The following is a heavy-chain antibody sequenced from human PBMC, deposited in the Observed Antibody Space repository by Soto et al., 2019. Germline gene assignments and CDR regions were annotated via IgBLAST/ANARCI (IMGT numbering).Heavy chain of an antibody. CDR2: INQSGST. CDR3: ARYSTAQWELGFMAFEI. CDR1: GGSFSGYY. Sequence: QVQLQQWGAGLLKPSETLSLTCTVSGGSFSGYYWSWIRQPPGKGLEWIGEINQSGSTTYNPSLKGGXXXSXXTSKNQFPLKLSSVPAADTAVYYCARYSTAQWELGFMAFEIWGQGTMVTVSS. J-gene: IGHJ3*02. V-gene: IGHV4-34*01. D-gene: IGHD1-26*01.